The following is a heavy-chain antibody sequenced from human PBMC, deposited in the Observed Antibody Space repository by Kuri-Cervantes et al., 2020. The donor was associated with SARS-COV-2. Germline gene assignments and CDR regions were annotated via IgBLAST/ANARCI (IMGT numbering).Heavy chain of an antibody. V-gene: IGHV3-21*01. J-gene: IGHJ6*03. CDR3: ARVHKAGATYYYYYMDV. Sequence: GGSLRLSCAASGFTFSSYGMHWVRQAPGKGLEWVSSISSSSSYIYYADSVKGRFTISRDNAKNSLYLQMNSLRAEDTAVYYCARVHKAGATYYYYYMDVWGKGTTVTVSS. CDR1: GFTFSSYG. CDR2: ISSSSSYI. D-gene: IGHD1-26*01.